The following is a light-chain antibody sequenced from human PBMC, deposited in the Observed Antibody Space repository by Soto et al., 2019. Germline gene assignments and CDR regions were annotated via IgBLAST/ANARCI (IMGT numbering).Light chain of an antibody. V-gene: IGLV4-60*02. J-gene: IGLJ3*02. Sequence: QAVVTQSSSASASLGSSVKLTCTLSSGHSSYIIAWHQQQPGKAPRYLMKLEGSGSYNKGSGVPDRFSGSSSGADRYLTISNLQFEDEADYYCETWGCNTRVFGGGTKLTVL. CDR2: LEGSGSY. CDR1: SGHSSYI. CDR3: ETWGCNTRV.